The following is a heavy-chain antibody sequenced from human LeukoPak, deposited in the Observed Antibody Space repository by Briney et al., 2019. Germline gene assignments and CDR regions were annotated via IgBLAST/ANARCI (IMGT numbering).Heavy chain of an antibody. J-gene: IGHJ4*02. D-gene: IGHD6-19*01. Sequence: PSETLSLTCAVYGGSFSVYHWSWIRQPPGKGLEWIGEINHSGSTNYNPSLKSRVTISVDTSKNQFSLKLSSVTAADTAVYYCARVSGYSSGWVYWGQGTLVTVSS. CDR1: GGSFSVYH. CDR2: INHSGST. CDR3: ARVSGYSSGWVY. V-gene: IGHV4-34*01.